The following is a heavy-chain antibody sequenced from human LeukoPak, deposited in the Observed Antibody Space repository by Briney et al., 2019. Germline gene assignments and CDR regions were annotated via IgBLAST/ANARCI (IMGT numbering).Heavy chain of an antibody. J-gene: IGHJ5*02. V-gene: IGHV1-18*01. CDR1: GYTFTSYG. CDR3: ARDKMVRGVIIREIYNWFDP. Sequence: ASVKVSCKASGYTFTSYGISWVRQAPGQGLEWMGWISAYNGNTNYAQKLQGRVTMTTDTSRSTAYMELRSLRSDDTAVYYCARDKMVRGVIIREIYNWFDPWGQGTLVTVSS. D-gene: IGHD3-10*01. CDR2: ISAYNGNT.